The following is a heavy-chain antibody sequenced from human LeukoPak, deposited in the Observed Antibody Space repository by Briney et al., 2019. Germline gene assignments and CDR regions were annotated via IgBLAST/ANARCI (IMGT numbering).Heavy chain of an antibody. J-gene: IGHJ4*02. D-gene: IGHD3-10*01. CDR2: ISYDGGNK. Sequence: QPGRSLRLSCTASGFNSGDYGMHWVRQAPGKGLEWVALISYDGGNKFYADSVRDRFTISRDNSKNTLFLQMNSLRIEDTAVYYCAKVFEVRGARRPKDYWGQGTLVIVSS. CDR1: GFNSGDYG. CDR3: AKVFEVRGARRPKDY. V-gene: IGHV3-30*18.